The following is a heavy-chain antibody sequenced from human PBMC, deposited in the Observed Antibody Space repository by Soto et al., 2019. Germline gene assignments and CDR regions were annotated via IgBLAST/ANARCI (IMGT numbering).Heavy chain of an antibody. J-gene: IGHJ4*02. CDR3: ARVASGGTYYFDY. CDR2: MNPHSGST. Sequence: ASVKVSCKASGYTFTSYDINWVRQATGQGLEWMGWMNPHSGSTGFAQKFQGRLTMTRDTSKSTAYMEVSSLRSEDTAIFYCARVASGGTYYFDYWGQGTLVTVSS. CDR1: GYTFTSYD. D-gene: IGHD2-15*01. V-gene: IGHV1-8*01.